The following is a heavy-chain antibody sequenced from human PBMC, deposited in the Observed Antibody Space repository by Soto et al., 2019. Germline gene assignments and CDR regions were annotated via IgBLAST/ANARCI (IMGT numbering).Heavy chain of an antibody. CDR1: GFTFRSFT. J-gene: IGHJ5*02. CDR3: TRDASRDGGARDWFAP. Sequence: GGSLRLSCAASGFTFRSFTMNWVRQAPGRGLEWVSTISSNSAYIYYTDALRGRFTISRDNAKNSLHLQMNSLRAEDTAVYYCTRDASRDGGARDWFAPWGPGTLVPVSA. V-gene: IGHV3-21*01. CDR2: ISSNSAYI. D-gene: IGHD6-25*01.